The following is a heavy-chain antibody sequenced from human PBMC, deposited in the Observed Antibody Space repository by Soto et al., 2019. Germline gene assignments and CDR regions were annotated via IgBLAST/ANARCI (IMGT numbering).Heavy chain of an antibody. D-gene: IGHD2-2*01. CDR3: ASGSVLVVEDAIRGDYYGMDV. J-gene: IGHJ6*02. CDR1: GGSISSSSHY. V-gene: IGHV4-39*01. Sequence: QLQLQESGPGLVRPSETLSLTCTVSGGSISSSSHYWGWIRQPPGKGLEWIGSIYYSGSTYYNPSLKSRVNMSVDSSKNQFSLKLSSVTAADTAVYFCASGSVLVVEDAIRGDYYGMDVWGQGTTVTASS. CDR2: IYYSGST.